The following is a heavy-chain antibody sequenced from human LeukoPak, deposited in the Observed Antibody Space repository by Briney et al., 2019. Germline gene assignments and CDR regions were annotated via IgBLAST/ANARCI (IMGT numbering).Heavy chain of an antibody. D-gene: IGHD2-2*01. Sequence: PGRSLRLSCAASGFTFSSYAMHWVRQAPGKGLEWVAVISYDGSNKYYADSVKGRFTISRDNSKNTLYLQMNSLIAEDTAVYYCARGCRKVPAALTDWGQGTLGTGSS. CDR1: GFTFSSYA. V-gene: IGHV3-30-3*01. CDR2: ISYDGSNK. J-gene: IGHJ4*02. CDR3: ARGCRKVPAALTD.